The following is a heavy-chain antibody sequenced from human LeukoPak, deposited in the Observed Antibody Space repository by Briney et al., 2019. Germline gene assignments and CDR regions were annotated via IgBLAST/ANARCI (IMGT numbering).Heavy chain of an antibody. V-gene: IGHV4-4*07. Sequence: SETLSLTCTVSGGSISSYYWSWIRQPAGKGLEWIGRIYTSGSTNYNPSLKSRVTMSVDTSKNQFSLKLSSVTAADTAVYYCARNFRLTMVRGVSDAFDIWGQGTMVTVSS. CDR1: GGSISSYY. D-gene: IGHD3-10*01. CDR2: IYTSGST. CDR3: ARNFRLTMVRGVSDAFDI. J-gene: IGHJ3*02.